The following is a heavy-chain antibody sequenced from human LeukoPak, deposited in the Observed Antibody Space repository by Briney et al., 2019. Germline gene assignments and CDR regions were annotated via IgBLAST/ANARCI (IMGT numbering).Heavy chain of an antibody. D-gene: IGHD5-18*01. CDR1: GFTFGSYS. CDR2: TSYDENYK. Sequence: PGGSLRLSCEASGFTFGSYSMHWVRQAPGKGLEWVAVTSYDENYKYYADSVKGRFTISRDNAKNSLYLQMNSLRAEDTAVYYCARDRDFPDTAMAFYYYYGMDVWGQGTTVTVSS. CDR3: ARDRDFPDTAMAFYYYYGMDV. V-gene: IGHV3-30-3*01. J-gene: IGHJ6*02.